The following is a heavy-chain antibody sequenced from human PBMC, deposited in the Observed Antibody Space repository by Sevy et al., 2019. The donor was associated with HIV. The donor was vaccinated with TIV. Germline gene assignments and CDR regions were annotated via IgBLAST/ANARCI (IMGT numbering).Heavy chain of an antibody. CDR1: GFTFSIYE. D-gene: IGHD3-22*01. J-gene: IGHJ4*02. V-gene: IGHV3-48*03. CDR2: ITSSGSTI. Sequence: GGSLRLSCAASGFTFSIYEMNWVRQAPGKGLEWVSYITSSGSTIYYAYSVKGRFTISRDNAKNSLYLQMNSLRAEDTAIYYCARAQDYYDSSGAYYFDYWGQGALVTVSS. CDR3: ARAQDYYDSSGAYYFDY.